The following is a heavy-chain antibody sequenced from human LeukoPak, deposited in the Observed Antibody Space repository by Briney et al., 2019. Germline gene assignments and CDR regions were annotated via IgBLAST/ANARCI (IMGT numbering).Heavy chain of an antibody. D-gene: IGHD5-18*01. CDR1: GYTFTGYY. J-gene: IGHJ4*02. V-gene: IGHV1-2*02. CDR2: INPNSGGT. Sequence: ASVKVSCKASGYTFTGYYMRWVRQAPGQGLEWMGWINPNSGGTNYAQKFQGRVTMTRDTSISTVYMELSRLRSDDTAVYYCASGYSYGYQFDYWGQGTLVTVSS. CDR3: ASGYSYGYQFDY.